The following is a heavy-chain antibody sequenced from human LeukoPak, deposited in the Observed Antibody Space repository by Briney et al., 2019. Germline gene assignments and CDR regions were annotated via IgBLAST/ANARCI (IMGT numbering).Heavy chain of an antibody. V-gene: IGHV4-38-2*01. J-gene: IGHJ6*03. CDR2: IYHSGST. D-gene: IGHD3-22*01. CDR3: ARRFSSYDSSGYSFYYYLDV. Sequence: PSETLSLTCAVSGYSISSGYYWGWIRQPPGKGLEWIGSIYHSGSTYYNPSLKSRVTISVDTSKNQFSLKLSSVTAADTAVYYCARRFSSYDSSGYSFYYYLDVWGKGTTVTVSS. CDR1: GYSISSGYY.